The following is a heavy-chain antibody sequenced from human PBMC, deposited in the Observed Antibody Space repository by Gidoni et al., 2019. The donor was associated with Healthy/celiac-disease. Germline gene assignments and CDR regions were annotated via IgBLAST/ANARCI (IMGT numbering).Heavy chain of an antibody. J-gene: IGHJ1*01. Sequence: QVQLVESGGGVVQPGRSLRLSCAASGFTFSSYGMHWVRQAPGKGLEWVAVISYDGSNKYYADSVKGRFTISRDNSKNTLYLQMNSLRAEDTAVYYCAKDTHDYVWGSYRLSYFQHWGQGTLVTVSS. V-gene: IGHV3-30*18. D-gene: IGHD3-16*02. CDR3: AKDTHDYVWGSYRLSYFQH. CDR1: GFTFSSYG. CDR2: ISYDGSNK.